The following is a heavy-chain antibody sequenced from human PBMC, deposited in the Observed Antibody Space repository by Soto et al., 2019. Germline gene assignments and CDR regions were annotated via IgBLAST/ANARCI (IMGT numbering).Heavy chain of an antibody. CDR3: ARVPDV. CDR2: IYHSGST. V-gene: IGHV4-30-2*01. Sequence: SETPSPTRPVSGGSLSSGGYPWTWIRQPPGKGLEWIGYIYHSGSTYYNPSLKSRVTISVDRSKNQFSLKLNSVTAADTAVYYCARVPDVWGQGTTVTVSS. CDR1: GGSLSSGGYP. J-gene: IGHJ6*02.